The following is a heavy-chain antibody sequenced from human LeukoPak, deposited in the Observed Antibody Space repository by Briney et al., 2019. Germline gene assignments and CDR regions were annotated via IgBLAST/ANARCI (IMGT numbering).Heavy chain of an antibody. D-gene: IGHD6-13*01. CDR3: ARNGYSSSWYVNIYYYYYMDV. J-gene: IGHJ6*03. V-gene: IGHV1-2*02. Sequence: SVKVSCKASGYTFTGYYMHWVRQAPGQGLEWMGWINPNSGGTNYAQKFQGRVTMSRDTSISTAYMELSRLRSDDTAVYYCARNGYSSSWYVNIYYYYYMDVWGKGTTVTISS. CDR1: GYTFTGYY. CDR2: INPNSGGT.